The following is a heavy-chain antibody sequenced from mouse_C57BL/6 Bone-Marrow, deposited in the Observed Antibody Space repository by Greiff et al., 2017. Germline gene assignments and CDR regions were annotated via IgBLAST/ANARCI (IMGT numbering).Heavy chain of an antibody. J-gene: IGHJ3*01. CDR1: GYAFTNYL. CDR2: INPGSGGT. CDR3: ARGSFAY. V-gene: IGHV1-54*01. Sequence: VQRVESGAELVRPGTSVKVSCKASGYAFTNYLIEWVKQRPGQGLEWIGVINPGSGGTNYNEKFKGKATLTADKSSSTAYMQLSSLTSEDSAVYFCARGSFAYWGQGTLVTVSA.